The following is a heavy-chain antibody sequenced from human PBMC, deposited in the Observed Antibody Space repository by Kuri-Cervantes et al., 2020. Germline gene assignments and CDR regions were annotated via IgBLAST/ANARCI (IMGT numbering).Heavy chain of an antibody. CDR2: INAGNGNT. Sequence: ASVKVSCKASGYTFTSYAMHWVRQAPGQSLEWMGWINAGNGNTKYSQKFQGRVTMTRNTSISTAYMELSSLRSEDTAVYYCAREGDWGRGSNPFDYWGQGTPVTVSS. D-gene: IGHD3/OR15-3a*01. J-gene: IGHJ4*02. CDR1: GYTFTSYA. CDR3: AREGDWGRGSNPFDY. V-gene: IGHV1-3*01.